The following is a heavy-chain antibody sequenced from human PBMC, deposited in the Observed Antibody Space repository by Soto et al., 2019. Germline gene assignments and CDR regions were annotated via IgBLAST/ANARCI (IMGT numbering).Heavy chain of an antibody. J-gene: IGHJ4*02. V-gene: IGHV4-39*01. Sequence: QLQLQESGPGLVKPSETLSLTCTVSGGSISSSSYYWGWIRQPPGKGLEWIGSIYYSGSTYYNPSLKSRVTTSGGTSKHQFSLKLSSVTAADTAVYYCATPGFRGGWPGAIDYWGQGTLVTVSS. CDR1: GGSISSSSYY. CDR3: ATPGFRGGWPGAIDY. D-gene: IGHD6-19*01. CDR2: IYYSGST.